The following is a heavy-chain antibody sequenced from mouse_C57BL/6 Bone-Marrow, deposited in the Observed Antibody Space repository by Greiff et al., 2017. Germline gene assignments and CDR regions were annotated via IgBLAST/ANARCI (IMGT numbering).Heavy chain of an antibody. J-gene: IGHJ2*01. D-gene: IGHD1-1*01. V-gene: IGHV1-4*01. CDR1: GYTFTRYT. CDR2: INPSSGYT. Sequence: VKLMESGAELARPGASVKMSCKASGYTFTRYTMHWVKQRPGQGLEWIGYINPSSGYTKYNQKFKDKATLTADKSSSTAYMQLSSLTSEDSAVYYCARYHYGSSYGYWGQGTTLTVSS. CDR3: ARYHYGSSYGY.